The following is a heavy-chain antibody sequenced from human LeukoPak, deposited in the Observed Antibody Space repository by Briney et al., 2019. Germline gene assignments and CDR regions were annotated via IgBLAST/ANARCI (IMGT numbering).Heavy chain of an antibody. D-gene: IGHD6-19*01. CDR2: INQDGSET. CDR1: GFTFSSYW. Sequence: PGGSLRLSCAASGFTFSSYWMSWVRQAPGKGLEWVSSINQDGSETYYADSVKGRFTISRDNAKNSLYPQLNSLRAEDTAVYYCAREFRYLYSSGWYPTLNPWGQGTLVTVSS. V-gene: IGHV3-7*01. J-gene: IGHJ5*02. CDR3: AREFRYLYSSGWYPTLNP.